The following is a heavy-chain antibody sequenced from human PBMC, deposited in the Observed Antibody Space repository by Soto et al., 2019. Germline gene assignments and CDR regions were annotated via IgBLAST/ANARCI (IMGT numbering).Heavy chain of an antibody. J-gene: IGHJ4*02. CDR2: INHSGST. CDR3: ARNPNIMGWNAFDY. V-gene: IGHV4-34*01. CDR1: GGSFSGYY. D-gene: IGHD3-16*01. Sequence: SETLSLTCAVYGGSFSGYYWSWIRQPPGKGLEWIGEINHSGSTNYNPSLKSRVTISVDTSKNQFSLKLSSVTAADTAVYYCARNPNIMGWNAFDYWGQGTQVTVSS.